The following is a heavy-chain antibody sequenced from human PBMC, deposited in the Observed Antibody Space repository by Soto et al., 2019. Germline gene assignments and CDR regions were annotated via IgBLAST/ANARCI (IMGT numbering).Heavy chain of an antibody. J-gene: IGHJ4*02. V-gene: IGHV3-7*02. CDR1: GFTFGGFW. D-gene: IGHD2-15*01. Sequence: LRLSCAASGFTFGGFWMSWVRQAPGKGLEWVANINLDGSEKYYVDSVKGRFTISRDNAKKSLYLQMNSLRAEDTAVYYCANQGSPGYWGQGTLVTVSS. CDR2: INLDGSEK. CDR3: ANQGSPGY.